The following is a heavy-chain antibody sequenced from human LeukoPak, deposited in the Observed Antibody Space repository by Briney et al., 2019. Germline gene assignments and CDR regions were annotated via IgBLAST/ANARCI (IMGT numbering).Heavy chain of an antibody. CDR2: VSGSGDTI. J-gene: IGHJ4*02. V-gene: IGHV3-23*01. Sequence: PGGSLRLSCTASGFTFSSSAMDWVRQAPGKCLEWVSAVSGSGDTIYYADSVKGRFTISRDNSKNTLYLQMDSLRAEDTALYYCAKSRSGYALFDYWGQGTLVTVSS. CDR1: GFTFSSSA. CDR3: AKSRSGYALFDY. D-gene: IGHD5-12*01.